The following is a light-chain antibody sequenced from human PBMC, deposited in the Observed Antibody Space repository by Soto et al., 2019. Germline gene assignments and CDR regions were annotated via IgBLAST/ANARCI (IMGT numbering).Light chain of an antibody. J-gene: IGKJ4*01. Sequence: EIVLTQSPGTPSLSPGERATLSCRASQSVSSPYLAWYQQKPGQAPRLLIYGASSRATGIPDRFSGSGSGTDFTLTISRLEPEDFAVYYCQQYGSSPKLTFGGGTKVDIK. CDR2: GAS. V-gene: IGKV3-20*01. CDR3: QQYGSSPKLT. CDR1: QSVSSPY.